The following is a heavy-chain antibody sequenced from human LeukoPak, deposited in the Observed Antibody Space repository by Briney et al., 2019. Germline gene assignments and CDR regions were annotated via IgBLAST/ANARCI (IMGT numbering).Heavy chain of an antibody. V-gene: IGHV3-74*01. CDR1: GFTFSTYW. Sequence: GGSLRLSCAASGFTFSTYWMHWVRQAPGQGLVWVSRISPAGSFTDYADFVQGRFTISRDDAKNTLFLQMNSLRAEDTAVYYCVSGPYSYGWGYWGQGTLATVSS. CDR2: ISPAGSFT. CDR3: VSGPYSYGWGY. D-gene: IGHD5-18*01. J-gene: IGHJ4*02.